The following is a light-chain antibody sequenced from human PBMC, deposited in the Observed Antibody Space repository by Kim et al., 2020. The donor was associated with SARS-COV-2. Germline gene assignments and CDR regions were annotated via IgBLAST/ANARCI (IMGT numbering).Light chain of an antibody. CDR1: AGYIATHDF. Sequence: QSVPISCTGGAGYIATHDFVSWYQQHPGKVPKLIISDVSLRPSGVSDRFSGSKSGNTASLTISGLQAEDEADYYCSSWTTTDTLVLFGGGTQLTVL. CDR3: SSWTTTDTLVL. V-gene: IGLV2-14*03. J-gene: IGLJ2*01. CDR2: DVS.